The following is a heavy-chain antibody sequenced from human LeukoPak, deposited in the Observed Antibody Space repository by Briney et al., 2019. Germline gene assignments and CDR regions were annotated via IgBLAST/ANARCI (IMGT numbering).Heavy chain of an antibody. CDR2: IHYTGST. CDR1: GXSISSSTDS. V-gene: IGHV4-39*01. D-gene: IGHD6-19*01. J-gene: IGHJ4*02. Sequence: PSETLSLTCTVSGXSISSSTDSWGRIRQPPGKGREWIGNIHYTGSTYYSPSLGSRVTVSVDTSKNQFSLKLTSVTAADTAVYYCARTPAVPGTFDYWGQGTLVIVSS. CDR3: ARTPAVPGTFDY.